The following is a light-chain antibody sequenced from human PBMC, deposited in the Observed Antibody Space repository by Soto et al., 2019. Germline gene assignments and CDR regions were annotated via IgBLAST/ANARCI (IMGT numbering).Light chain of an antibody. V-gene: IGKV3-20*01. CDR1: QSVSSN. CDR3: QQYGSSPRT. J-gene: IGKJ1*01. Sequence: EIVMTQSPATLSVSPGERATLSCRASQSVSSNLAWYQQKPGQAPRLLISGAFKRATGIPDRFSGSGSGTDFTLTISRMEPEDFAVYCCQQYGSSPRTFGQGTKVDIK. CDR2: GAF.